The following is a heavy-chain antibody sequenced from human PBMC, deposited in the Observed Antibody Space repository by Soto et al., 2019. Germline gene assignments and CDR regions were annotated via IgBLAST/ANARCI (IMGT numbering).Heavy chain of an antibody. CDR3: VSGPPSVWSS. V-gene: IGHV4-4*02. J-gene: IGHJ4*02. CDR1: GGTLSKNYW. Sequence: SETLCLTCAVSGGTLSKNYWWSWLRQSHGKGLEWIGEIPHSGSTHYNPSVNSRVTISVDKSKNQFSLNLGSVTAADTAVYYCVSGPPSVWSSRGQGSPVPGSS. D-gene: IGHD6-19*01. CDR2: IPHSGST.